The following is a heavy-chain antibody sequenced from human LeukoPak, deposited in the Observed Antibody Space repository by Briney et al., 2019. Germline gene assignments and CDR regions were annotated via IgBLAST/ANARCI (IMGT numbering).Heavy chain of an antibody. CDR3: ARGPYGYSPHYYYMDV. Sequence: SETLSLTCTVSGGSISSYYWSWIRQPAGKGLEWIGRINTSGSTNYNPSLKSRVTMSVDTSKNQFSLKLSSVTAADTAVYYCARGPYGYSPHYYYMDVWGKGTTVTVSS. V-gene: IGHV4-4*07. CDR2: INTSGST. J-gene: IGHJ6*03. CDR1: GGSISSYY. D-gene: IGHD5-18*01.